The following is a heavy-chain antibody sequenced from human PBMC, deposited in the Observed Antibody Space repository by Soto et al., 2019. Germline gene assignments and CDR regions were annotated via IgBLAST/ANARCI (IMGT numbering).Heavy chain of an antibody. Sequence: GGSLRLSCVTSGFTFSGYGMHWVRQAPGKGLEWVAVMSNDGSNKYYADSVKGRFTISRDNSKNMLYLQMNSLRTEDTAVYYCAKGSSSVYYYYYGIDVWGQGTTVTVSS. CDR2: MSNDGSNK. CDR1: GFTFSGYG. V-gene: IGHV3-30*18. CDR3: AKGSSSVYYYYYGIDV. J-gene: IGHJ6*02. D-gene: IGHD6-6*01.